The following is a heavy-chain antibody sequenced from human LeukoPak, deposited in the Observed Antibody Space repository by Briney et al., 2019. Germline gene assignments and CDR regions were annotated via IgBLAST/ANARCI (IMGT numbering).Heavy chain of an antibody. D-gene: IGHD3-22*01. V-gene: IGHV1-2*02. Sequence: ASVKVSCKASGYTFTGYYMHWVRQAPGQGLEWMGWTNPNSGGTNYAQKLQGRVTMTTDTSTSTAYMELRSLRSDDTAVYYCASSSGYYYVFDYWGQGTLVTVSS. J-gene: IGHJ4*02. CDR2: TNPNSGGT. CDR1: GYTFTGYY. CDR3: ASSSGYYYVFDY.